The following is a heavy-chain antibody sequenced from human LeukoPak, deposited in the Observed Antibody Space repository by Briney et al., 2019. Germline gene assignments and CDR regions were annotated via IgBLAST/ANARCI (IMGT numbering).Heavy chain of an antibody. CDR1: GLTFRTYW. V-gene: IGHV3-7*01. CDR2: INQDGSEE. CDR3: ARWKMELQRNAFDF. D-gene: IGHD1-26*01. J-gene: IGHJ3*01. Sequence: GGSLRLSCAASGLTFRTYWMSWIRQAPGKEPEWVADINQDGSEEYYLQSVRGRFTVSRDNAQNAVFLQMTNLRADDTAVYYCARWKMELQRNAFDFWGQGTVVTVCS.